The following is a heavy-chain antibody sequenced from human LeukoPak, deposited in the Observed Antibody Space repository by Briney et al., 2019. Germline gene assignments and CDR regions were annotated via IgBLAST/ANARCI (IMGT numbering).Heavy chain of an antibody. CDR3: ASSPLLRNAFDI. V-gene: IGHV3-48*04. CDR2: ISSSSSTI. Sequence: GGSLRLSCAASGFTFSSYAMNWVRQAPGKGLEWVSYISSSSSTIYYADSVKGRFTISRDNAKNSLYLQMNSLRAEDTAVYYCASSPLLRNAFDIWGQGTMVTVSS. CDR1: GFTFSSYA. J-gene: IGHJ3*02.